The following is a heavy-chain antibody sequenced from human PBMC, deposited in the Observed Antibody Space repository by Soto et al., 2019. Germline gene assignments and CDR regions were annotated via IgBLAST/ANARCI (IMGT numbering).Heavy chain of an antibody. CDR1: GGTLSSFINYP. CDR3: ARRDTSGFLRYFDN. J-gene: IGHJ4*02. Sequence: QMQLVQSGAEVKKHGSSVKVSCKASGGTLSSFINYPINWVRQAPGQGLEWMGGIVPNVGTVNYAQKFQGRVTITADKSTGTAYMEVSSLRSEDTALYYCARRDTSGFLRYFDNWGQGTLVTVSS. V-gene: IGHV1-69*06. CDR2: IVPNVGTV. D-gene: IGHD3-3*01.